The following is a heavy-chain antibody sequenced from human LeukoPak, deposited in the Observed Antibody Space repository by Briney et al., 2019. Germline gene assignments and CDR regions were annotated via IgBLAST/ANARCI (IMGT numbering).Heavy chain of an antibody. CDR3: VKDPRRMLRYFVWLFDY. Sequence: PGGSLRLSCSASGFTFSSYAMHWVRQAPRKGLEYVSAISSNGGSTYYADSVKGRFTISRDNSKNTLYLQMSSLRAEDTAVYYCVKDPRRMLRYFVWLFDYWGQGTLVSVSS. CDR1: GFTFSSYA. CDR2: ISSNGGST. V-gene: IGHV3-64D*06. D-gene: IGHD3-9*01. J-gene: IGHJ4*02.